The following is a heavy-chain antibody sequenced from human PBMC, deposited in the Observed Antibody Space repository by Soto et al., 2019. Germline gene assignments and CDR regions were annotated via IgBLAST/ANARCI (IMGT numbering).Heavy chain of an antibody. D-gene: IGHD2-2*01. CDR3: ARDGNVVVLQDFDY. J-gene: IGHJ4*02. Sequence: GASVKVSCKASGYTFTSYGICWVRQAPGQGLEWMGWISAYNGNTNYAQKLQGRVTMTTDTSTSTAYMELRSLRSDDTAVYYCARDGNVVVLQDFDYWGQGTLVTVSS. CDR1: GYTFTSYG. CDR2: ISAYNGNT. V-gene: IGHV1-18*01.